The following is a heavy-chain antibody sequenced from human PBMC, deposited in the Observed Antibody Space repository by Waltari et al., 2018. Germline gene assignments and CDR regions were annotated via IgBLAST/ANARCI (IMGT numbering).Heavy chain of an antibody. CDR3: ARGASDSSSFFDY. CDR1: GWSFIVYY. D-gene: IGHD6-13*01. CDR2: SNPSGST. J-gene: IGHJ4*02. Sequence: QVQLQQWGAGLLKPSETRSLTCAVYGWSFIVYYWRWIRQRPGKGLAWIGESNPSGSTNYNPSLKSRVTISVDTAKNQFSLKLSSVTAADTAVYYCARGASDSSSFFDYWGQGTLVTVSS. V-gene: IGHV4-34*01.